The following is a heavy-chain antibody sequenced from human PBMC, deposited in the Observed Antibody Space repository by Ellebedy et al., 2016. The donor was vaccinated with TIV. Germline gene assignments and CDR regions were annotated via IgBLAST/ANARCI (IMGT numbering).Heavy chain of an antibody. CDR2: ISDSSRYI. V-gene: IGHV3-21*06. D-gene: IGHD6-19*01. Sequence: GESLKISCEGPGIVFSGYSMNWVRQGPGKGLEWVSSISDSSRYIFYADSVRGRFTISRDNAKNSLYLQMNSLRVEDTAVYYCSRVYGSGQSDYWGQGTLVTVSS. CDR1: GIVFSGYS. J-gene: IGHJ4*02. CDR3: SRVYGSGQSDY.